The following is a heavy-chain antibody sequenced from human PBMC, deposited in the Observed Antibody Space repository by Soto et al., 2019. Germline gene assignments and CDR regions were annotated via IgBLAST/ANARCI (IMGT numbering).Heavy chain of an antibody. J-gene: IGHJ6*02. CDR1: GFTFSSYA. V-gene: IGHV3-33*01. D-gene: IGHD3-10*01. CDR2: IWYDGSNQ. CDR3: ARDSSEHXXGSGSYPSYGMDV. Sequence: QVQLVESGGGVVQPGRSLRLSCAASGFTFSSYAMHWVRQXPXXGXXXVALIWYDGSNQYYADSVKGRFTISRDNSKXXXXLXMXSXXXXXXXXXXCARDSSEHXXGSGSYPSYGMDVWGQGTTVTVSS.